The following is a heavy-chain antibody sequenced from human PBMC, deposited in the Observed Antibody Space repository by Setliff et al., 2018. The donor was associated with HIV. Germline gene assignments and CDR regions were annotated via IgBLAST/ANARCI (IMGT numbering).Heavy chain of an antibody. CDR2: IYYGGST. CDR1: GGPISSSNYY. J-gene: IGHJ4*02. CDR3: ARVGYHGSGRYSFDY. D-gene: IGHD3-10*01. V-gene: IGHV4-39*07. Sequence: SETLSLTCTVSGGPISSSNYYWSWIRQPPGKGLEWIGTIYYGGSTYYNPSLKSRVTISADTSKNQFSLNLSSVTAAETAVYYCARVGYHGSGRYSFDYWGQGTLVTVSS.